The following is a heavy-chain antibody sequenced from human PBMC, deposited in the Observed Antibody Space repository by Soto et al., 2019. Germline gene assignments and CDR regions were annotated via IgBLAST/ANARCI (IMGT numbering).Heavy chain of an antibody. Sequence: PGGSLRLSCAASGFTFDDYAMHWVRQAPGKGLEWVSGISWNSGSIGYADSVKGRFTISRDNAKNTLYLQMNSLRAEDTAVYYCARDLRGGSGSPDYWGQGTLVTVSS. CDR3: ARDLRGGSGSPDY. V-gene: IGHV3-9*01. D-gene: IGHD3-10*01. CDR2: ISWNSGSI. J-gene: IGHJ4*02. CDR1: GFTFDDYA.